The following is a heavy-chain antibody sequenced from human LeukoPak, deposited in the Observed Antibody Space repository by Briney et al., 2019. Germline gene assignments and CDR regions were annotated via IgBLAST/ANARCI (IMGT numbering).Heavy chain of an antibody. CDR1: GFTFSNYW. Sequence: PGGSLRLSCAASGFTFSNYWMHWVXQAPGXXLXWVSRLNSDVSSTAYADSVKGRFTISRDNAKNTLYLQMNSLRAEDTAVYYCARGSSANPAQMLRGVLDYWGQGTLVTVSS. D-gene: IGHD3-10*01. V-gene: IGHV3-74*01. CDR3: ARGSSANPAQMLRGVLDY. CDR2: LNSDVSST. J-gene: IGHJ4*02.